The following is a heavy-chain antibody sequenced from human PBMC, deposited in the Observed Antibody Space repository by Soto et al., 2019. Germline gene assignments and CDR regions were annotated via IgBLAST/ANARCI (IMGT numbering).Heavy chain of an antibody. J-gene: IGHJ5*02. D-gene: IGHD6-13*01. V-gene: IGHV4-59*08. Sequence: KASETLSLTCTVSGGSISSYYWSWIRQPPGKGLEWIGYIYYSGSTNYNPSLKSRVTISVDTSNNEFSLNLSSVTAADTAVYYCARQIAAAGNTWFDPWGQGTLVTVSS. CDR3: ARQIAAAGNTWFDP. CDR2: IYYSGST. CDR1: GGSISSYY.